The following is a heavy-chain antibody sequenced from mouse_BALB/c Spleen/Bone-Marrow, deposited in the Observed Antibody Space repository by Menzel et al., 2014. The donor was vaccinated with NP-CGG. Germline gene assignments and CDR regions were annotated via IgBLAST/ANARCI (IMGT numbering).Heavy chain of an antibody. CDR2: ITYSGIT. J-gene: IGHJ1*01. V-gene: IGHV3-2*02. Sequence: VQLQQSGPGLVKPSQSLSLTCTVTGYPITSDYAWNWIRQFPGNKLEWMGYITYSGITSYNPSLKSRISITRDTSKNQFFLQLNSVTTEDTATYYCARSADWYFDVWGAGTTVTVSS. CDR1: GYPITSDYA. CDR3: ARSADWYFDV.